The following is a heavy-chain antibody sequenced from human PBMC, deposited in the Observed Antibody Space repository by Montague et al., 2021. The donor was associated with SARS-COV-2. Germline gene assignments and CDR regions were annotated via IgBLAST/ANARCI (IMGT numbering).Heavy chain of an antibody. CDR1: GFTFSSYA. CDR2: IVSSGIIT. CDR3: LRATYFDY. V-gene: IGHV3-23*01. Sequence: SLRLSCAASGFTFSSYAMNWVRQAPGKGPEWVSAIVSSGIITYHTDSVKGRFTVSRDNSKNTLYLQMNRLRAEDTAVYYCLRATYFDYWGQGTLVTVSS. D-gene: IGHD1-26*01. J-gene: IGHJ4*02.